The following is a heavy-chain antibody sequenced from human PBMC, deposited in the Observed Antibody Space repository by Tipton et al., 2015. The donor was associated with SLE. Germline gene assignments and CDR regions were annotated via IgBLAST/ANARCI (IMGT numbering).Heavy chain of an antibody. CDR2: INHSGST. CDR1: GGSFSGYY. V-gene: IGHV4-34*01. Sequence: TLSLTCAVYGGSFSGYYWSWIRQPPGKGLEWIGEINHSGSTNYNPSLKSRVTISVDTSKNQFSLKLSSVTAADTAVYYCATAGGSGSNNAFDIWGKGTMVTVSS. D-gene: IGHD3-10*01. J-gene: IGHJ3*02. CDR3: ATAGGSGSNNAFDI.